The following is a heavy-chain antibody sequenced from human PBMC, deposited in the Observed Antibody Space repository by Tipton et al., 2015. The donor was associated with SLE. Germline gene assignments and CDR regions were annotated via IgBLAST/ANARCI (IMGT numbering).Heavy chain of an antibody. J-gene: IGHJ4*02. CDR2: IYSDGTET. V-gene: IGHV3-23*03. CDR1: GFLFNSYA. CDR3: ASLSAPSDY. Sequence: SLRLSCAASGFLFNSYALSWVRQAPGKGLEWVSIIYSDGTETYYADSVKGRFTISRDNAKNTLFLEMNSLRVDDTAVYYCASLSAPSDYWGQGTLVTVSS.